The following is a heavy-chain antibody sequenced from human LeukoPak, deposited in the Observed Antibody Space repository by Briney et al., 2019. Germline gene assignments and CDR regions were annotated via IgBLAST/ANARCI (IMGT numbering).Heavy chain of an antibody. J-gene: IGHJ5*02. CDR2: IIPIFGTA. Sequence: RASVKVSCKASGGTFSSYAISWVRQAPGQGLEWMGGIIPIFGTANYAQKFQGRVTITADKSTSTAYMELSSLRSEDTAVYYCARPHCSSTDCHPPEWFDPWGQGTLVTVSS. CDR3: ARPHCSSTDCHPPEWFDP. V-gene: IGHV1-69*06. D-gene: IGHD2-2*01. CDR1: GGTFSSYA.